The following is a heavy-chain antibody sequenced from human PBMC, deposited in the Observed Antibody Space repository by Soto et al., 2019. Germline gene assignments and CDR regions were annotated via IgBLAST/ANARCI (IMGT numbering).Heavy chain of an antibody. Sequence: VKVYCIASGCTFSIYAISWVRQSPGQGLGWMGGIIPIFCTANYAQKFQGRVTITADESTSTAYMELSSLRSEDTAVYYCARGDYYDSSGQLAGYYFDYWGQGTLVTVSS. J-gene: IGHJ4*02. CDR1: GCTFSIYA. CDR3: ARGDYYDSSGQLAGYYFDY. V-gene: IGHV1-69*13. D-gene: IGHD3-22*01. CDR2: IIPIFCTA.